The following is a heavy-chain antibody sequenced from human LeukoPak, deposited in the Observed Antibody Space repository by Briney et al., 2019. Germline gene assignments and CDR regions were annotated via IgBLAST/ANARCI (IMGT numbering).Heavy chain of an antibody. V-gene: IGHV3-23*01. CDR1: GFTFSSYA. Sequence: GGSLRLSCAASGFTFSSYAMSWVRQAPGKGLEWVSAISGSGGSTYYADSVKGRFTISRDNSKNTLYLQMNSLRAEDTAVYYCARGYDILTGYGLDYWGQGTLVTVSS. CDR2: ISGSGGST. D-gene: IGHD3-9*01. J-gene: IGHJ4*02. CDR3: ARGYDILTGYGLDY.